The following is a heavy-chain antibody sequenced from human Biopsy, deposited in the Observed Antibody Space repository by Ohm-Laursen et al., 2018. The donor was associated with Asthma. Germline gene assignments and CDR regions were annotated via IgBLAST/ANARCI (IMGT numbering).Heavy chain of an antibody. V-gene: IGHV1-69*13. D-gene: IGHD3-16*01. CDR1: GGTFSTYG. CDR3: ARDRRQSSSGEDWFDP. J-gene: IGHJ5*02. Sequence: SVKVSCKASGGTFSTYGINWVRQAPGQGLEWMGTIIPIFDSTKYAQKFQDRVTIIADESTGTASLELRSLRSEDTAVYYCARDRRQSSSGEDWFDPWGRGTLVTVSS. CDR2: IIPIFDST.